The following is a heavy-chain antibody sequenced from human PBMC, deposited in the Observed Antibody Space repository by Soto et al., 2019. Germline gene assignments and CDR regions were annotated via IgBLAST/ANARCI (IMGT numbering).Heavy chain of an antibody. J-gene: IGHJ6*02. CDR1: GYSFTSYW. CDR2: IDPSDSYT. D-gene: IGHD3-16*01. V-gene: IGHV5-10-1*01. CDR3: ARHQNDYVWGSHNPHWAGMDV. Sequence: GESLKISCKGSGYSFTSYWISWVRQMPGKGLEWMGRIDPSDSYTNYSPSFQGHVTISADKSISTAYLQWSSLKASDTAMYYCARHQNDYVWGSHNPHWAGMDVWGQGTTVTVSS.